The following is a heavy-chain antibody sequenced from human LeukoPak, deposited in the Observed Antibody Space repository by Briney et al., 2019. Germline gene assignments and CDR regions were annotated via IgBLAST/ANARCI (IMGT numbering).Heavy chain of an antibody. CDR3: AKARYYYGSGSDLDY. CDR1: GFTFSSYA. J-gene: IGHJ4*02. CDR2: ISGSGGST. V-gene: IGHV3-23*01. D-gene: IGHD3-10*01. Sequence: GGSLRLSCAASGFTFSSYAMSWVRQAPGKGLEWVSAISGSGGSTYYADSVKGRFTISRDNSKNTLYLQMNSLRAEDTAVYYCAKARYYYGSGSDLDYWGQGTLVTVSS.